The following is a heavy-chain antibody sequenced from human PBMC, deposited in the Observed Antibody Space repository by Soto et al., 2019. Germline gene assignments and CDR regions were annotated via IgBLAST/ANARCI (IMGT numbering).Heavy chain of an antibody. CDR1: GGSISSSSYY. Sequence: SETLSLTCTVSGGSISSSSYYWGWIRQPPGKGLEWIGSIYYSGSTYYNPSLKSRVTISVDTSKNQFSLKLSSVTAADTAVYYCARRVYYYGMDVWGQGTTVTVSS. V-gene: IGHV4-39*01. CDR2: IYYSGST. J-gene: IGHJ6*02. CDR3: ARRVYYYGMDV.